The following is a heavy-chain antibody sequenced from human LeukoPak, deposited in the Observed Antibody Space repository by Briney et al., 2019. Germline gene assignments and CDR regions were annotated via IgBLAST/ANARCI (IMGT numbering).Heavy chain of an antibody. Sequence: GGSLRLSCAASGFSFSNFWMHWVRQVPEMGLVWVSQINPDGTAALYADSVKGRFTISRDNAKSTLYLEMSTLRADDTAVYYCAKGSNLAFDNWGQGILVTVSS. CDR1: GFSFSNFW. J-gene: IGHJ4*02. V-gene: IGHV3-74*01. D-gene: IGHD2-21*01. CDR2: INPDGTAA. CDR3: AKGSNLAFDN.